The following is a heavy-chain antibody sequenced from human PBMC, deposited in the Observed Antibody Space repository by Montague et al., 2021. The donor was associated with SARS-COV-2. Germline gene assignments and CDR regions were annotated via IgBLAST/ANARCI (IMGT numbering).Heavy chain of an antibody. J-gene: IGHJ6*02. V-gene: IGHV3-74*01. CDR2: INSDGSSK. CDR3: ARGAGGWLLGGYHGMDV. CDR1: GFTFSSYW. D-gene: IGHD2-15*01. Sequence: SLRLSCAASGFTFSSYWMHWVRQAPGKGLVWVSRINSDGSSKSYADSVKGRFTISRDNAKNTLYLQMNSLRAEDTAVYYCARGAGGWLLGGYHGMDVWGQGTTVTVSS.